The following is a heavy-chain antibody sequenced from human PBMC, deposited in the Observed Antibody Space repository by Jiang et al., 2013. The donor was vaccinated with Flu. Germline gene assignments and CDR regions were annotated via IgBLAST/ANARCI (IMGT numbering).Heavy chain of an antibody. CDR1: GYSFTSYW. D-gene: IGHD2-21*02. Sequence: GAEVKKPGESLKISCKGSGYSFTSYWIGWVRQMPGKGLEWMGVIYPGDSHTRYSPSFQGQVTISADKSISTAYLQWSSLKASDTAMYYCARQGGGDRPGYYYGLDVWGQGTTVTVSS. V-gene: IGHV5-51*01. J-gene: IGHJ6*02. CDR2: IYPGDSHT. CDR3: ARQGGGDRPGYYYGLDV.